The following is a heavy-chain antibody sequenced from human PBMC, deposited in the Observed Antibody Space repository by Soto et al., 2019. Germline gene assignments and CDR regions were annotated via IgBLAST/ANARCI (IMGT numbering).Heavy chain of an antibody. CDR2: IWYDGSNK. D-gene: IGHD3-22*01. V-gene: IGHV3-33*08. CDR3: ARDGYYYDSSGYYWFDP. Sequence: PGGSPRLSCSASGFPFSSYCMHWVRPAPGKGLEWVAVIWYDGSNKYYADSVKGRFTISRDNSKNTLYLQMNSLRAEDTAVYYCARDGYYYDSSGYYWFDPWGQGTLVTVSA. CDR1: GFPFSSYC. J-gene: IGHJ5*02.